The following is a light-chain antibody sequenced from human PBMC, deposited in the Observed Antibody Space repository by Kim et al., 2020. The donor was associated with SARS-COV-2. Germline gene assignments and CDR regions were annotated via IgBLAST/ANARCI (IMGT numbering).Light chain of an antibody. V-gene: IGKV2-30*01. J-gene: IGKJ3*01. Sequence: PASISFRSCQSLVYSDGNIYLNWFHQRPGQSPRRLIYKVASRDSGVPDRLSGSGSGTDFTLEISRVEAEDVGVYYCMQGTHWPFTFGPGTKVDIK. CDR2: KVA. CDR3: MQGTHWPFT. CDR1: QSLVYSDGNIY.